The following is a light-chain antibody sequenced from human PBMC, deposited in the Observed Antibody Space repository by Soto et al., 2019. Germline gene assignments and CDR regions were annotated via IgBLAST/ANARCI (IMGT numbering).Light chain of an antibody. CDR1: SSDVGDYKY. CDR3: SSYTSRTTVV. CDR2: DVS. V-gene: IGLV2-14*01. Sequence: QSALTQPASVSGSPGQSITIYCTGPSSDVGDYKYVSWYQQHPGKAPKLMIYDVSSRPSGVSNRFSGSKSGNTASLTISGLQAEDEADYYCSSYTSRTTVVFGGGTKVTVL. J-gene: IGLJ2*01.